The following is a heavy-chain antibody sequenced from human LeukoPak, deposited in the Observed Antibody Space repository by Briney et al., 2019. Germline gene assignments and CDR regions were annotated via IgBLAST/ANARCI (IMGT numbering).Heavy chain of an antibody. J-gene: IGHJ4*02. D-gene: IGHD2-2*01. CDR1: GGSLSSSSYY. V-gene: IGHV4-39*01. Sequence: SETLSLTCTVSGGSLSSSSYYWGWIRQPPGKGLEWIGSIYYSGSTYYNPSLKSRVTISVDTSKNQFSLKLSSVTAADTAVYYCARGGPLPIVVVPAAGGFDYWGQGTLVTVSS. CDR3: ARGGPLPIVVVPAAGGFDY. CDR2: IYYSGST.